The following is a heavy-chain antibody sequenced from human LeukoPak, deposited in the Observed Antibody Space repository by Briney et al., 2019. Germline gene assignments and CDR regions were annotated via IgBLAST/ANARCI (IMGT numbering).Heavy chain of an antibody. Sequence: GGSLRLSCVASGFPFSSYWMTWVRQAPGKGLERVANIKQDGSKKSYVDSVKGRFTISRDNAKNSLYLQMNSLRAEDTAVYYCTRVGYIDEGIDYWGQGTLVTVSS. CDR2: IKQDGSKK. V-gene: IGHV3-7*04. CDR3: TRVGYIDEGIDY. J-gene: IGHJ4*02. D-gene: IGHD5-24*01. CDR1: GFPFSSYW.